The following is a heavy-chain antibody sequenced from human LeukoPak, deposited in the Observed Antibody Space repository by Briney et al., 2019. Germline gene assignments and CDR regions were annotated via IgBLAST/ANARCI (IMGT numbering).Heavy chain of an antibody. J-gene: IGHJ6*02. V-gene: IGHV4-59*08. CDR2: IYYSGST. D-gene: IGHD3-22*01. CDR1: GGSISSYY. CDR3: ARSEYDSSGYLYGMDV. Sequence: PSETLSPTCTVSGGSISSYYWSWIRQPPGKGLEWIGYIYYSGSTNYNPSLKSRVTISVDTSKNQFSLKLSSVTAADTAVYYCARSEYDSSGYLYGMDVWGQGTTVTVSS.